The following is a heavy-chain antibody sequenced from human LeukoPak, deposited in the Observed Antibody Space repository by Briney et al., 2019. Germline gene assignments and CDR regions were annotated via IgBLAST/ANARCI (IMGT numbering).Heavy chain of an antibody. CDR1: GFAFDDYA. CDR2: ISGSGGST. CDR3: AKDPRKTGGYSYGYFDY. V-gene: IGHV3-23*01. Sequence: GGSLRLSCAASGFAFDDYAMHWVRQAPGKGLEWVSAISGSGGSTYYADSVKGRFTISRDNSKSTLYLQLNNLRAEDTAVYYCAKDPRKTGGYSYGYFDYWGQGTLVTASS. D-gene: IGHD5-18*01. J-gene: IGHJ4*02.